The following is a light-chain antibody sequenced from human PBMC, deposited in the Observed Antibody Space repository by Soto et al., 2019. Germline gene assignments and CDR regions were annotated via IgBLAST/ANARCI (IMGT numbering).Light chain of an antibody. CDR2: SNN. CDR3: AAWDDSLNGWV. J-gene: IGLJ3*02. Sequence: QSVLTQPPSGSGTPGRRVTISCSGSSSNIGSHTVNWYQQLPGTAPKLLIYSNNQRPSGVPDRFSGSKSGTSASLAISGLQSEDEADYYCAAWDDSLNGWVFGGGTKLTVL. CDR1: SSNIGSHT. V-gene: IGLV1-44*01.